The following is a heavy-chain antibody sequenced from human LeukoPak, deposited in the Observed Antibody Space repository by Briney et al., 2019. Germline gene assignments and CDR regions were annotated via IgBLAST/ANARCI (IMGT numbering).Heavy chain of an antibody. Sequence: PGGSLRLSCAASGFTVSSNYMSWVRQAPGKGLEWVSVIYSGGSTYYADSVKGRFTISRDNSKNTLYLQMNSLRAEDTAVYYCAREFRSTLRYSTITDYWGQGTLVTVSS. CDR1: GFTVSSNY. V-gene: IGHV3-66*01. J-gene: IGHJ4*02. D-gene: IGHD3-9*01. CDR3: AREFRSTLRYSTITDY. CDR2: IYSGGST.